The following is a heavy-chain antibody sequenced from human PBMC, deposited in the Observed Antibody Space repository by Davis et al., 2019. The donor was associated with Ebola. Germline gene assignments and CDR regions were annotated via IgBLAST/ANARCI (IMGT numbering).Heavy chain of an antibody. CDR1: GYSFTTYW. D-gene: IGHD6-6*01. CDR2: IFPGDSDT. CDR3: ARHSSVATREGSDY. Sequence: GESLKISCKASGYSFTTYWIVWVRQMPGKGLECMGIIFPGDSDTRYSPSLQGQVTISADKSTSTAYLQWSSLEASDTAIYYCARHSSVATREGSDYWGQGTLVTVSS. J-gene: IGHJ4*02. V-gene: IGHV5-51*01.